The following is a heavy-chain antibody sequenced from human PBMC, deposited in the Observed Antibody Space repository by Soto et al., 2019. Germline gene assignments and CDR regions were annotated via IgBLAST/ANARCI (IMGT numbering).Heavy chain of an antibody. V-gene: IGHV4-34*01. Sequence: SETLSLTCTVYSASFSIYYWTWIRQPPGKGLEWIGEINHSGSTNYNPSLKSRVTISVDTSKNQFSLKLSSVTAADTAVYYCARDKRITIFGVVIEGDPTDYYGMDVWGQGTTVTVSS. D-gene: IGHD3-3*01. CDR2: INHSGST. CDR3: ARDKRITIFGVVIEGDPTDYYGMDV. J-gene: IGHJ6*02. CDR1: SASFSIYY.